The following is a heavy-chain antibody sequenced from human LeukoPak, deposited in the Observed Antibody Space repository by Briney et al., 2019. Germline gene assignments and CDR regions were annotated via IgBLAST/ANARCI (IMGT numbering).Heavy chain of an antibody. V-gene: IGHV3-30*02. D-gene: IGHD1-26*01. Sequence: GGSLRLSCAASGFTFSSYGMHWVRQAPGKGLEWVAFIWYDGSNKYYADSVKGRFTISRDNSKNTLYLQMNSLRAEDTAVYYCAKDQRSYYPDYWGQGTLVTVSS. CDR3: AKDQRSYYPDY. CDR1: GFTFSSYG. CDR2: IWYDGSNK. J-gene: IGHJ4*02.